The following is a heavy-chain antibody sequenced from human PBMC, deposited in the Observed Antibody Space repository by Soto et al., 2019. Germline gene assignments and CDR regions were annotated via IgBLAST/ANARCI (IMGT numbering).Heavy chain of an antibody. CDR1: GFTFSSYA. CDR3: ARDCATRFLAYYYYGMDV. CDR2: ISYDGSNK. D-gene: IGHD3-3*01. Sequence: GGSLRLSCAASGFTFSSYAMHWVRQAPGKGLEWVAVISYDGSNKYYADSVKGRFTISRDNSKNTLYLQMNSLRAEDTAVYYCARDCATRFLAYYYYGMDVWGQGTTVTVSS. V-gene: IGHV3-30-3*01. J-gene: IGHJ6*02.